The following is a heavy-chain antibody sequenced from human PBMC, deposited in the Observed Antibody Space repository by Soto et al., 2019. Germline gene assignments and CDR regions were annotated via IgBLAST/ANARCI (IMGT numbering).Heavy chain of an antibody. Sequence: ASVKVSCKASGYTFTSYDINWVRQATGQGLEWMGWMNPNSGNTVYAQKFQGRVTMTRNTSISTAYMELSSLRSEDTAVYYCARDASTKAFDYWGQGTLVTVSS. D-gene: IGHD5-12*01. CDR2: MNPNSGNT. CDR1: GYTFTSYD. CDR3: ARDASTKAFDY. V-gene: IGHV1-8*02. J-gene: IGHJ4*02.